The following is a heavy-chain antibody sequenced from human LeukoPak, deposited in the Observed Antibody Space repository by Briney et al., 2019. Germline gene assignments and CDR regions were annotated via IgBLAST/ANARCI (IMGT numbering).Heavy chain of an antibody. D-gene: IGHD2-2*01. CDR3: TRDHITSWQIDF. Sequence: KSSETLSLTCTVSGGSISSSSYYWGWIRQPPGKGLEWIGSIYYSGSTYYNPSLKSRVTISVDTSKNQFSLKLSSVTAADTAVYYCTRDHITSWQIDFWGQGTMVTVSS. V-gene: IGHV4-39*07. CDR1: GGSISSSSYY. J-gene: IGHJ4*02. CDR2: IYYSGST.